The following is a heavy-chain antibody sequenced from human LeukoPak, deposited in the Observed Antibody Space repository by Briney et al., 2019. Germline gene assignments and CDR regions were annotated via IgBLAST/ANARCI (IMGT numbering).Heavy chain of an antibody. Sequence: SETLSLTCTGSGGSISSSSYYWGWIRQPPGKGLEWIGSIYYSGSTYYNPSLKSRVTISVDTSKNQFSLKLSSVTAADTAVYYCARRPHRSSTNWFDPWGQGTLVTVSS. CDR1: GGSISSSSYY. CDR2: IYYSGST. J-gene: IGHJ5*02. D-gene: IGHD2-2*01. CDR3: ARRPHRSSTNWFDP. V-gene: IGHV4-39*01.